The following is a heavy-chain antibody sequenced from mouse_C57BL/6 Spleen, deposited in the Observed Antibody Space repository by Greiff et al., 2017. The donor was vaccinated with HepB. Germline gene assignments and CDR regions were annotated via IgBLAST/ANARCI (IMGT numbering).Heavy chain of an antibody. CDR2: IDPSDSYT. V-gene: IGHV1-50*01. D-gene: IGHD2-4*01. CDR3: ARTPYDYDGFYYAMDY. J-gene: IGHJ4*01. Sequence: VKLQQPGAELVKPGASVKLSCKASGYTFTSYWMQWVKQRPGQGLEWIGEIDPSDSYTNYNQKFKGKATLTVDTSSSTAYMQLSSLTSEDSAVYYCARTPYDYDGFYYAMDYWGQGTSVTVSS. CDR1: GYTFTSYW.